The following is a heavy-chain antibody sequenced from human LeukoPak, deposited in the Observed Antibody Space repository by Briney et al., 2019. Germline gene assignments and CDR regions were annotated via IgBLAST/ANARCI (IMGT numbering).Heavy chain of an antibody. D-gene: IGHD3-16*01. Sequence: GGSLRLSCAASGFTFSSYGMTWVRQAPGKGLEWVSGISDTGGSTYYADSVNGRFRISRDNAKSSLDLEMNSLRAEDTAVYYCARAMSTFGGVRNYFDSWGQGTLVTVSS. CDR3: ARAMSTFGGVRNYFDS. J-gene: IGHJ4*02. V-gene: IGHV3-23*01. CDR2: ISDTGGST. CDR1: GFTFSSYG.